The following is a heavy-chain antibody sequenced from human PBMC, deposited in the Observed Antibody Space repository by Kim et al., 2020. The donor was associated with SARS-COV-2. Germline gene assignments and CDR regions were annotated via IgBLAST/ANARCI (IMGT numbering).Heavy chain of an antibody. J-gene: IGHJ5*02. CDR1: GFTFSSYE. D-gene: IGHD2-8*01. CDR2: ISSSGSTI. CDR3: AREGEGVFWFDP. Sequence: GGSLRLSCAASGFTFSSYEMNWVRQAPGKGLEWVSYISSSGSTIYYADSVKGRFTIARDNAKNSLYLQMNSLRAEDTAVYYCAREGEGVFWFDPWGQGTLVTVSS. V-gene: IGHV3-48*03.